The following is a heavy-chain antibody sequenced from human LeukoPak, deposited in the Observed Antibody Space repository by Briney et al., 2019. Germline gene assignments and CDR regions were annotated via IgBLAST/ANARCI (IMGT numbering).Heavy chain of an antibody. Sequence: EASVKVSYKASGGTFSSYAISWVRQAPGQGLEWMGRIIPILGIANYAQKFQGRVTITADKSTSTAYMELSSLRSEDTAVYYCARCGGDCYRGRNFDYWGQGTLVTVSS. CDR3: ARCGGDCYRGRNFDY. CDR2: IIPILGIA. D-gene: IGHD2-21*02. V-gene: IGHV1-69*04. CDR1: GGTFSSYA. J-gene: IGHJ4*02.